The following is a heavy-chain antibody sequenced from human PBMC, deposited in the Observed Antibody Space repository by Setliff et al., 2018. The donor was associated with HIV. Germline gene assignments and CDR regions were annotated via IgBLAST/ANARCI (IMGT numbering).Heavy chain of an antibody. V-gene: IGHV4-30-2*03. CDR2: IYYSGST. Sequence: PSETLSLTCAVSGVSMAFGGSSWSWIRQPPGKALEWIGSIYYSGSTYYNSSLQSRVTISVDTSKNQFSLKVNSVTAADTAVYYCARHPPNLDWLDPWGQGTLVTVSS. J-gene: IGHJ5*02. CDR1: GVSMAFGGSS. CDR3: ARHPPNLDWLDP.